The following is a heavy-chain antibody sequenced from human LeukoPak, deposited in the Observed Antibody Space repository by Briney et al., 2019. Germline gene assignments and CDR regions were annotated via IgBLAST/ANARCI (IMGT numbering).Heavy chain of an antibody. D-gene: IGHD2-2*01. CDR2: IYAGGTT. Sequence: GGSLRLSCTASGFTFSTYNMNWVRQAPGKGLEWVSVIYAGGTTHYADSVKGRFTISRDNSVNTLYLQMNSLRTEDTAVYHCARAFVTAAGFFDTWGRGTRVTVSS. J-gene: IGHJ4*02. CDR3: ARAFVTAAGFFDT. CDR1: GFTFSTYN. V-gene: IGHV3-66*02.